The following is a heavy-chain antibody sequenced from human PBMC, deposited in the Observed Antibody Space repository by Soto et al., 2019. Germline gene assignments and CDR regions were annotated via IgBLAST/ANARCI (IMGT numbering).Heavy chain of an antibody. CDR1: GYSFTTYW. D-gene: IGHD1-1*01. Sequence: PGESLKISCKGSGYSFTTYWISWVRQMPGKGLEWMGRIDPSDSYTNYSPSFQGHVTISADKSIRTAYLQWSSLKASDTAIYYCARGVATTYFYYGMDVWGQGTTVTVSS. J-gene: IGHJ6*02. V-gene: IGHV5-10-1*01. CDR3: ARGVATTYFYYGMDV. CDR2: IDPSDSYT.